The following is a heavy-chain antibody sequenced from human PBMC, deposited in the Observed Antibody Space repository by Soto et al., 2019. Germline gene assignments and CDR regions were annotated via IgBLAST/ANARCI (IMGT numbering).Heavy chain of an antibody. CDR3: ARDIPVYGGNSAFDI. CDR1: GGSISSYY. J-gene: IGHJ3*02. Sequence: QVQLQESGPGLVKPSETLSLTCTVSGGSISSYYWSWIRQPPGKGLEWIGYIYYSGSTNYNPSLKSRVTISVDTSKNQFSLKLSSVTAADTAVYYCARDIPVYGGNSAFDIWGQGTMVTVSS. CDR2: IYYSGST. D-gene: IGHD2-15*01. V-gene: IGHV4-59*01.